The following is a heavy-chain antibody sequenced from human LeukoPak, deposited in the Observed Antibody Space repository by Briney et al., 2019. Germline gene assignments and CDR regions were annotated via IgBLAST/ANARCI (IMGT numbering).Heavy chain of an antibody. Sequence: GGTLRLSCAASGFTFSRRGINWVRQAPGRGLEWVSGITPSGSVSYYAESVKGRFTISRDNSKNTVSLHMNSLRAEDTALYYCARDLDWGAFDAWGQGTLVTVSS. CDR3: ARDLDWGAFDA. V-gene: IGHV3-23*01. D-gene: IGHD3-9*01. CDR1: GFTFSRRG. CDR2: ITPSGSVS. J-gene: IGHJ5*02.